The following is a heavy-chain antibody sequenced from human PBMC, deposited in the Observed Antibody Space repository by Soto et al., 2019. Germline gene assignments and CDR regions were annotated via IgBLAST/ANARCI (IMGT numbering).Heavy chain of an antibody. CDR1: GGSFSGYY. D-gene: IGHD6-13*01. CDR2: INPSGST. V-gene: IGHV4-34*01. J-gene: IGHJ5*02. CDR3: ARGVLMGYISSWGNWFDP. Sequence: QVQLQQWGAGLLKPSETLSLTCAVYGGSFSGYYWSWIRQPPGKWLEWIGEINPSGSTNYNPSLMRRVPISVDTSKNQFSLKLSSVTAADTAVYYCARGVLMGYISSWGNWFDPWGQGTLVTVSS.